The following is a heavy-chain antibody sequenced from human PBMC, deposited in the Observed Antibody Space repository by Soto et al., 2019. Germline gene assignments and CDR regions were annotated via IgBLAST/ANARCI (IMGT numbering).Heavy chain of an antibody. J-gene: IGHJ4*02. V-gene: IGHV3-74*01. Sequence: EVHLVESGGGLVQPGGSLRLSCAASGFTFSSYYMHWVRQAPGKGLVWVSRINSAGSRTAYADSVKGRFTISRDNAKNTLYLQMNNLRAEDTAVSYCAASIAAGGGGWGQGTLVTVSS. CDR2: INSAGSRT. D-gene: IGHD6-13*01. CDR3: AASIAAGGGG. CDR1: GFTFSSYY.